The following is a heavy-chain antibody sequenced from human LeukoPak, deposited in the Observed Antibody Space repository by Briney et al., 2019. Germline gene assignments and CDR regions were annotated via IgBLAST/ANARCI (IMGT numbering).Heavy chain of an antibody. CDR1: GGSISSSSYY. Sequence: SETLSLTCTVSGGSISSSSYYWGWIRQPPGKGLEWIGSIYYSGSTYYNPSLKSRVTISVDTSKNQFSLKLSSVTAADTAVYYCVRQRGYYGSGSWFDPWGQGTLVTVSS. V-gene: IGHV4-39*01. CDR3: VRQRGYYGSGSWFDP. D-gene: IGHD3-10*01. J-gene: IGHJ5*02. CDR2: IYYSGST.